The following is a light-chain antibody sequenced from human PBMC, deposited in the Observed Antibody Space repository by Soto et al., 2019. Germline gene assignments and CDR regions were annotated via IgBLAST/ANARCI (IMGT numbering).Light chain of an antibody. V-gene: IGKV4-1*01. CDR2: WAS. CDR1: QSVLYTSNNKNY. CDR3: QQYYSTLRT. Sequence: DIVMTQSPESLAVSLGERATINCKSSQSVLYTSNNKNYLNWYQQKPGQPPKLLIYWASTRESGVPDRFSGSGSGTDFTLTISSLQAEDVAVYYCQQYYSTLRTFGQGTKVDIK. J-gene: IGKJ1*01.